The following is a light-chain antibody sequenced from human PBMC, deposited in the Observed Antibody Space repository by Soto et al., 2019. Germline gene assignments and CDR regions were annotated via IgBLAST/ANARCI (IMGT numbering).Light chain of an antibody. V-gene: IGLV2-11*01. CDR3: FSYAGSYTVV. Sequence: QSVLTQPRSVSGSPGQSVTISCAGTSSDVGAYNWVSWYQQHPGKVPKLIIYDVTRRPSGVPDRFSGSKSGNTASLTISGLQADDEADYYCFSYAGSYTVVFGGGTKLTVL. CDR2: DVT. J-gene: IGLJ3*02. CDR1: SSDVGAYNW.